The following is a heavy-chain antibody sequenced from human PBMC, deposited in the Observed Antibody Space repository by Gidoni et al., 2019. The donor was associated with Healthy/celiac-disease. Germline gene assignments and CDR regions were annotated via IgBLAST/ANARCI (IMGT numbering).Heavy chain of an antibody. Sequence: QVQLVQSGAEVKKPGASVKVSCKASGYTFTGSYMHWVRRAPGQGLEWMGWINPNSGGTNYAQKFQGRVTMTRDTSISTAYMELSRLRSDDTAVYYCARGSGYYGSGSYSPPGYYYYGMDVWGQGTTVTVSS. V-gene: IGHV1-2*02. CDR1: GYTFTGSY. CDR2: INPNSGGT. CDR3: ARGSGYYGSGSYSPPGYYYYGMDV. D-gene: IGHD3-10*01. J-gene: IGHJ6*02.